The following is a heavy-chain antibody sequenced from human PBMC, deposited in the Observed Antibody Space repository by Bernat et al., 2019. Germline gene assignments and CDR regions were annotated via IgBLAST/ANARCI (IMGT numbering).Heavy chain of an antibody. CDR1: GGSFSGYY. D-gene: IGHD3-22*01. CDR3: ARGRGVVIFGGWFDP. V-gene: IGHV4-34*01. CDR2: INHSGST. Sequence: QVQLQQWGAGLLKPSETLSLTCAVYGGSFSGYYWSWIRQPPGKGLEWIGEINHSGSTNYNPSLKSRVTISVDTSKNQFSLKLSSVTAADTAVYYCARGRGVVIFGGWFDPRGQGTLVTVSS. J-gene: IGHJ5*02.